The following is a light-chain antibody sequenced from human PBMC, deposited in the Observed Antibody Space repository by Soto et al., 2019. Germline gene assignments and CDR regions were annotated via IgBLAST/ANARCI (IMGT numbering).Light chain of an antibody. Sequence: IPMTQPPSPASASVRPRLTITRRASQGVSSWLAWYQQKPGKAPNLLMYAASNLQSGVPSRFSGSGSGTDFTLTISSLQPEDFATYYCQQTHTFPLTFGPGTKVDIK. CDR3: QQTHTFPLT. CDR2: AAS. V-gene: IGKV1-12*01. J-gene: IGKJ3*01. CDR1: QGVSSW.